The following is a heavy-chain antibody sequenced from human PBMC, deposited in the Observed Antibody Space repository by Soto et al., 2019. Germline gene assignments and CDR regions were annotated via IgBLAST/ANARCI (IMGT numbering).Heavy chain of an antibody. CDR1: GYTFTSYG. Sequence: GASVKVSCKASGYTFTSYGISWVRQAPGQGLEWMGWISAYNGNTNYAQKLQGRVTMTTDTSTSTAYMELRSLRSDDTAVYYCARGGSHYYDSSGYYYNYFDYWGQGTLVTVSS. D-gene: IGHD3-22*01. CDR2: ISAYNGNT. J-gene: IGHJ4*02. V-gene: IGHV1-18*01. CDR3: ARGGSHYYDSSGYYYNYFDY.